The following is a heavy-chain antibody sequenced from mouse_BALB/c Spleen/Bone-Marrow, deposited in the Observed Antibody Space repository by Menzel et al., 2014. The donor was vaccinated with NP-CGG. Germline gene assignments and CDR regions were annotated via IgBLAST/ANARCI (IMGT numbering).Heavy chain of an antibody. Sequence: QVHLQQPGAELMKPGASVKISCKTTGYTFSRYWIEWVKQRPGHGLEWIGEXLPGSGSTNYNEKFKGKATFTADTSSNXXXMQRSSLTSEDSXXXYCARKWPYHXXXXXXXXXXWGQGTSVTXSS. V-gene: IGHV1-9*01. D-gene: IGHD1-3*01. J-gene: IGHJ4*01. CDR2: XLPGSGST. CDR3: ARKWPYHXXXXXXXXXX. CDR1: GYTFSRYW.